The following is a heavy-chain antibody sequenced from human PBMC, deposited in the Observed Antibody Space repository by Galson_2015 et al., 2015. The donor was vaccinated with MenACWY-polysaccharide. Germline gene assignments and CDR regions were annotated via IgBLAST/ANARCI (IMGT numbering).Heavy chain of an antibody. CDR3: ARPRGGIAAAGWFDP. D-gene: IGHD6-13*01. Sequence: SVKVSCKASGYTFTSYYIHWVRQAPGHGLEWMGWISAYNGNTNYAQKLQGRVTMTTDTSTSTAYMELRSLRSDDTAVYYCARPRGGIAAAGWFDPWGQGTLVTVSS. J-gene: IGHJ5*02. CDR2: ISAYNGNT. CDR1: GYTFTSYY. V-gene: IGHV1-18*04.